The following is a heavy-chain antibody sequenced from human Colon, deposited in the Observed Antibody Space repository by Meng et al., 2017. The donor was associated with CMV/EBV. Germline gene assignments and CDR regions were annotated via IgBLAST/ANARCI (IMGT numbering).Heavy chain of an antibody. CDR3: ARAVHSADLHYFDS. D-gene: IGHD2-15*01. Sequence: GESLKIFCAASGLTVRNNYMSWVRQIPGRGLEWVPTIYMNGDTHHAQFVEGRFTISRDTYKNTLYLQMDSLRGDDTAVYLCARAVHSADLHYFDSWGQGSLVTVSS. J-gene: IGHJ4*02. V-gene: IGHV3-53*01. CDR2: IYMNGDT. CDR1: GLTVRNNY.